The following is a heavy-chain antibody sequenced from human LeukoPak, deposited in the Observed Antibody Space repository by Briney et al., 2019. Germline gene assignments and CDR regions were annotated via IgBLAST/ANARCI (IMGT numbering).Heavy chain of an antibody. Sequence: GGSLRLSCAASGFTFSSYWMHWVRQAPGKGLVWVSRINSDGSSTSYADSVKGRFTISRDNAKNTLYLQMNSLRAEDTAVYYCARGGYSYGYIDYWGQGTMVTVSS. CDR3: ARGGYSYGYIDY. CDR1: GFTFSSYW. J-gene: IGHJ4*02. V-gene: IGHV3-74*01. D-gene: IGHD5-18*01. CDR2: INSDGSST.